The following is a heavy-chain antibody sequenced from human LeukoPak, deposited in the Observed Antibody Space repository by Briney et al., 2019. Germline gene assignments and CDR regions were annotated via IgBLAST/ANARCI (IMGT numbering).Heavy chain of an antibody. V-gene: IGHV7-4-1*02. Sequence: ASVTVSCKASGYTFTSFAIDWVRQAPGQGLEWMGWINTNTGNPTYAQGFTGRFVFSLDTSVTTAYLQISSLKAEDTAMYYCARAEVYCSGSTCFLYWGQGTLVTVSS. CDR2: INTNTGNP. CDR3: ARAEVYCSGSTCFLY. J-gene: IGHJ4*02. D-gene: IGHD2-15*01. CDR1: GYTFTSFA.